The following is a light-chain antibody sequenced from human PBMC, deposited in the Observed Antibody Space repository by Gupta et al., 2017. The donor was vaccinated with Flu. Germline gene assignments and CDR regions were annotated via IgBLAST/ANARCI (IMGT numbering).Light chain of an antibody. J-gene: IGLJ1*01. CDR3: CSYAGSDTGYV. CDR1: SSDVGGYNY. V-gene: IGLV2-11*01. CDR2: EVS. Sequence: QSALTQPRSVSGSPGQSVTISCTGTSSDVGGYNYVSWYQQHPGKAPKLMMYEVSKRPAGVPDRFSGSKSGNTASLTIAGLQAEDEADYYCCSYAGSDTGYVFGTGTKVTVL.